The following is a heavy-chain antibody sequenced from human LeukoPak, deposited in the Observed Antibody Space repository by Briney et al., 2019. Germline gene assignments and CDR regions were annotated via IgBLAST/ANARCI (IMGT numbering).Heavy chain of an antibody. CDR2: ISSSSSTI. V-gene: IGHV3-48*02. Sequence: GGSLRLSCAASGFTFSSYSMNWVRQAPGKGLEWVSYISSSSSTIYYADSVKGRFTISRDNAKNSLYLQMNSLRDEDTAVYYCAREGEVDGYNSGFFDYWGQGTLATVSS. CDR1: GFTFSSYS. CDR3: AREGEVDGYNSGFFDY. D-gene: IGHD5-24*01. J-gene: IGHJ4*02.